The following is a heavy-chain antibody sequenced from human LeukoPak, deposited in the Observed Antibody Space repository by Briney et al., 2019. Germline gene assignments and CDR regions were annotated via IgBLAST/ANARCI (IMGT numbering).Heavy chain of an antibody. CDR2: IYISGST. Sequence: SETLSLTCTVSGGSISSGSYYWSWIRQPAGKGLEWIGRIYISGSTNYNPSLKSRVTISVDTSKNQFSLKLSSVTAADTAFYYCASQSHHGKIVGTTLSYFYMDVWGKGTTVTVSS. D-gene: IGHD1-26*01. V-gene: IGHV4-61*02. CDR3: ASQSHHGKIVGTTLSYFYMDV. J-gene: IGHJ6*03. CDR1: GGSISSGSYY.